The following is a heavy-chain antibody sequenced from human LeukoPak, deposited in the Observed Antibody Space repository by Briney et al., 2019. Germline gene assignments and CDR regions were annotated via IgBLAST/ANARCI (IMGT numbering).Heavy chain of an antibody. CDR1: GYTFTSYG. V-gene: IGHV1-69*05. D-gene: IGHD3-3*02. CDR3: ASSLATPRRKESYYYMDV. Sequence: GASVKVSCKASGYTFTSYGISWVRQAPGQGLVWMGRIIPIFGTANYAQKFQGRVTITTDESTSTAYMELSSLRSEDTAVYYCASSLATPRRKESYYYMDVWGKGTTVTVSS. J-gene: IGHJ6*03. CDR2: IIPIFGTA.